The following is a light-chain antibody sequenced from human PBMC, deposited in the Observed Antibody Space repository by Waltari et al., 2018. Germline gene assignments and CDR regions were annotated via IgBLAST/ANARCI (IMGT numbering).Light chain of an antibody. Sequence: DIVMTQTPLSLPVTPGEPASISCRSSQSLLHSNGHTYLFWYVQKPGQSPQLLIYLGSNRASGVPDRFSGSGSGTDFTLKISRVEAEDVGIYYCLQDIQLPYSFGQGTKVEIK. V-gene: IGKV2-28*01. CDR2: LGS. CDR3: LQDIQLPYS. CDR1: QSLLHSNGHTY. J-gene: IGKJ2*03.